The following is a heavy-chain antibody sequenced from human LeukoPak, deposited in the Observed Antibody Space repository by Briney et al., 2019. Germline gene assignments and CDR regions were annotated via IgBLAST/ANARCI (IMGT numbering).Heavy chain of an antibody. CDR3: ARDPAWGAIDY. CDR1: GFSIRSSW. J-gene: IGHJ4*02. Sequence: GGSLRLSCAVSGFSIRSSWMSWVRQTPGKGREWVADTNEDGSGTYYVDSVKGRFTVSRDNAKNSLYLQMSSLRAEDTAVYYCARDPAWGAIDYWGQGTLVTVSS. CDR2: TNEDGSGT. V-gene: IGHV3-7*01. D-gene: IGHD7-27*01.